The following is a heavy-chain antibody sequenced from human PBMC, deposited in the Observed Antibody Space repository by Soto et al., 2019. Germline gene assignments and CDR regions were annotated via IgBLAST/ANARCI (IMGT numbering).Heavy chain of an antibody. D-gene: IGHD2-2*01. CDR2: IYPGDSDT. V-gene: IGHV5-51*01. CDR1: GYAFTSYW. Sequence: GESLTISCTGSGYAFTSYWIAWVRHSPGKGLEWMGIIYPGDSDTRYSPSFQGQVTISADKSITTAYLQWSSLKASDTAMYYCARGYCTTTICDPWFDPWGQGTLVTVSS. J-gene: IGHJ5*02. CDR3: ARGYCTTTICDPWFDP.